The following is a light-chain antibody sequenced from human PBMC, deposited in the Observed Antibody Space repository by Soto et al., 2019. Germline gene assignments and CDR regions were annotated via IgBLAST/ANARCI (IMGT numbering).Light chain of an antibody. CDR3: RQYYSYPIN. CDR1: QSINNL. J-gene: IGKJ4*01. CDR2: DVS. V-gene: IGKV1-5*01. Sequence: QMTQSPSTLSASVGDRVAITCRASQSINNLLAWYQQKPGKAPKFLIYDVSTLESGVPSRFSGSGSGTEFTLTISRMQPQVVATSFFRQYYSYPINFGGGTKVDVK.